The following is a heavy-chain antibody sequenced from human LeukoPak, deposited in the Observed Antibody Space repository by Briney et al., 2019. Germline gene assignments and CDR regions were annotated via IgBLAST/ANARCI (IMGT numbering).Heavy chain of an antibody. CDR1: GDSISSGDYY. Sequence: SETLSLTCTVSGDSISSGDYYWGWIRQAPGKGLEWIGSTFQGGTLFYGGNTHYNPSLKSRVTISVDTSKNQFSLKLSSVTAADTAVYYCARHRFGGVTANFDYWGQGTLVTASS. CDR2: TFQGGTLFYGGNT. J-gene: IGHJ4*02. D-gene: IGHD3-16*01. CDR3: ARHRFGGVTANFDY. V-gene: IGHV4-39*01.